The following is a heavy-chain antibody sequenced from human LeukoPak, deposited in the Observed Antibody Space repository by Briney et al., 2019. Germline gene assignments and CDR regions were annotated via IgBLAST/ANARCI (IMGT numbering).Heavy chain of an antibody. CDR3: ARDSPLYDFWSGYYNGRYYFDY. CDR1: GGSFSGYY. J-gene: IGHJ4*02. Sequence: SETLSLTCAVYGGSFSGYYWSWIRQPPGKGLEWIGEINHSGSTNYNPSLKCRVTISVDTSKNQFSLKLSSVTAADTAVYYCARDSPLYDFWSGYYNGRYYFDYWGQGTLVTVSS. V-gene: IGHV4-34*01. D-gene: IGHD3-3*01. CDR2: INHSGST.